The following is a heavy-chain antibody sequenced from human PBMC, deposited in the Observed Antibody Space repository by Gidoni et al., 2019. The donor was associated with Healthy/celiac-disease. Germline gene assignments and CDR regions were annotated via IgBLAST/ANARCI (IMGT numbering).Heavy chain of an antibody. CDR2: IYSGGST. V-gene: IGHV3-53*01. CDR3: ARGLNYYDFQH. Sequence: EVQLVESGGGLIQPGGSLRRSWPASGFTVSSNYMSWVRQAPGKGLEWVSVIYSGGSTYYADSVKGRFTISRDNSKNTLYLQMNSLRAEDTAVYYCARGLNYYDFQHWGQGTLVTVSS. D-gene: IGHD3-22*01. J-gene: IGHJ1*01. CDR1: GFTVSSNY.